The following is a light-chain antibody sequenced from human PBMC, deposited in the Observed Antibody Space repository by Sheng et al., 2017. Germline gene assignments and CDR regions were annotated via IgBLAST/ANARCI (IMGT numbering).Light chain of an antibody. V-gene: IGKV3-20*01. CDR3: QQYNSSPPWT. CDR2: GAS. Sequence: IVLTQSPGTLSVSPGERVTLSCRASERISGNYLAWYQQKPGQTPRLLINGASSRATGIPDRFSGSGSGTDFTLTIRRLEPEDFAVYYCQQYNSSPPWTFGRGDQGGNQT. CDR1: ERISGNY. J-gene: IGKJ1*01.